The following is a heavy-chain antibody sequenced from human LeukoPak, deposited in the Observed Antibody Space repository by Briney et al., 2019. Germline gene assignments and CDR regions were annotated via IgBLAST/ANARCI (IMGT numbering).Heavy chain of an antibody. V-gene: IGHV3-9*01. CDR3: AKDATPALGTVYMDV. D-gene: IGHD6-13*01. CDR2: ISWNSGSI. J-gene: IGHJ6*03. CDR1: GFTFDDYA. Sequence: PGGSLRLSCAASGFTFDDYAMHWVRQAPGKGLEWVSGISWNSGSIGYADSVEGRFTISRDNDKNSIYLQMNSLRAEDTAVYYCAKDATPALGTVYMDVWGKGTTVTISS.